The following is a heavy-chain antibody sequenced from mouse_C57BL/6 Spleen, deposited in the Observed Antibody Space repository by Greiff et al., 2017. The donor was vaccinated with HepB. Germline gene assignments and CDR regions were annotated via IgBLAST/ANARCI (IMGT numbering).Heavy chain of an antibody. CDR1: GYSITSGYY. CDR3: AREGAYYDYDDYFDY. V-gene: IGHV3-6*01. J-gene: IGHJ2*01. D-gene: IGHD2-4*01. CDR2: ISYDGSN. Sequence: EVKLQESGPGLVKPSQSLSLTCSVTGYSITSGYYWNWIRQFPGNKLEWMGYISYDGSNNYNPSLKNRISITRDTSKNQFFLKLNSVTTEDTATYYCAREGAYYDYDDYFDYWGQGTTLTVSS.